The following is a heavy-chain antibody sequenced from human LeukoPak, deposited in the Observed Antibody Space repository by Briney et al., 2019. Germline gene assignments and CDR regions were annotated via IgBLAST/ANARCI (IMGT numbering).Heavy chain of an antibody. Sequence: PGGSLRLSCAASGFTFSSYSMNWVRQAPGKGLEWVSSISSSSSYIYYADSVKGRFTISRDNAKNSLYLQMNSLRAEDTAVYYCARDGYYYYYDSGSLESYYYYYMDVWGKGTTVTVSS. CDR3: ARDGYYYYYDSGSLESYYYYYMDV. CDR2: ISSSSSYI. V-gene: IGHV3-21*01. J-gene: IGHJ6*03. CDR1: GFTFSSYS. D-gene: IGHD3-10*01.